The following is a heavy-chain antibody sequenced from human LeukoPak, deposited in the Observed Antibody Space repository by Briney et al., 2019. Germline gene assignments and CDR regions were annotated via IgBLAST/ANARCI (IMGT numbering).Heavy chain of an antibody. CDR1: GFTFSSHA. Sequence: GGSLRLSCAASGFTFSSHAMHWVRQAPGKGLEWVAVISYDGSNKYYADSLKGRFTISRDNSKNTLYLQMNSLRAEDTAVYYCARDRGSDSGSYPNWFDPWGQGTLVTVSS. D-gene: IGHD1-26*01. V-gene: IGHV3-30-3*01. CDR3: ARDRGSDSGSYPNWFDP. J-gene: IGHJ5*02. CDR2: ISYDGSNK.